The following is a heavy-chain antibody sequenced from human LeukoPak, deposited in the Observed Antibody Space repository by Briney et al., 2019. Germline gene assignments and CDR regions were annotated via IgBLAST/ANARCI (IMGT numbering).Heavy chain of an antibody. D-gene: IGHD6-13*01. J-gene: IGHJ5*02. CDR3: ARPPAAAAANEGA. CDR2: IYSGGGT. Sequence: GGSLRLSCAASGFTVSSNYMNWVRQAPGKGLEWVSVIYSGGGTYYADSVKGRFTISRDNSKNTLYLQMNSLRAEDTAVYYCARPPAAAAANEGAWGQGTLVTVAS. CDR1: GFTVSSNY. V-gene: IGHV3-53*05.